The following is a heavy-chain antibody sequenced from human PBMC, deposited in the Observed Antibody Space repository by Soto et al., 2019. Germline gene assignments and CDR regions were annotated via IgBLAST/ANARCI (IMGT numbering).Heavy chain of an antibody. J-gene: IGHJ4*02. Sequence: EVQLVESGGGLVQPGRSLRLSCAASGFRIDDYAMHWVRQRPGKGLEWVSGVSWNSGSVGYAESVKGRFSISRDSPKNSLYLQMDSPRPEDTALYYCAKGLGQWLGPGYFDYWGQGILVTVSS. CDR3: AKGLGQWLGPGYFDY. D-gene: IGHD6-19*01. V-gene: IGHV3-9*01. CDR2: VSWNSGSV. CDR1: GFRIDDYA.